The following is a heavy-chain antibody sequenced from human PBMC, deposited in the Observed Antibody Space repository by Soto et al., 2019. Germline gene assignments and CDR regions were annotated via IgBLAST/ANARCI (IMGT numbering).Heavy chain of an antibody. CDR3: ARDKGTMVRGVITYYFDY. CDR2: ISYDGSNK. CDR1: GFTFSSYA. J-gene: IGHJ4*02. D-gene: IGHD3-10*01. Sequence: QVQLVESGGGVVQPGRSLRLSCAASGFTFSSYAMHWVRQAPGKGLEWVAVISYDGSNKYYADSVKGRFTISRDNSKTTLYLQMNSLRAEDTAVYYCARDKGTMVRGVITYYFDYWGQGTLVTVSS. V-gene: IGHV3-30-3*01.